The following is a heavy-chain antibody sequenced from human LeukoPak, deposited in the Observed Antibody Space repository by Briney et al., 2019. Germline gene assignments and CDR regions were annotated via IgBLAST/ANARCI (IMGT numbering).Heavy chain of an antibody. J-gene: IGHJ4*02. D-gene: IGHD3-22*01. Sequence: GGSLRLSCAASGFTFTVYSMTWVRQAPGKGLEWVSVIYTGGGTDHADSVKGRFTISRDNSKNTLSLQMNSLRADDTAIYYCTRSGYRHPYHFESWGQGTLVIVSS. CDR1: GFTFTVYS. CDR3: TRSGYRHPYHFES. CDR2: IYTGGGT. V-gene: IGHV3-53*01.